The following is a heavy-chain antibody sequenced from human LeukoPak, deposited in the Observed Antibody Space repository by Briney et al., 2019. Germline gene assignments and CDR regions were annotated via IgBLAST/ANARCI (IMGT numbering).Heavy chain of an antibody. J-gene: IGHJ6*02. CDR2: IYTSGST. D-gene: IGHD3-3*02. CDR3: ARDGFLSNYYYYYGMDV. V-gene: IGHV4-61*02. CDR1: VDSISIGSYY. Sequence: SETLSLTCTVSVDSISIGSYYWSWIRQPAGKGLEWIGRIYTSGSTNYNPSLKSRVTISVDTSKNQFSLKLSSVTAADTAVYYCARDGFLSNYYYYYGMDVWGQGTTVTVSS.